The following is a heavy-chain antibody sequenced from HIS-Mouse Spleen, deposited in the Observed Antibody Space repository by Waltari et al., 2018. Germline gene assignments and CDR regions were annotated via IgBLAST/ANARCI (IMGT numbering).Heavy chain of an antibody. CDR1: GGSIRSSSYY. D-gene: IGHD6-13*01. Sequence: QLQLQESGPGLVKPSETLSLTCTVSGGSIRSSSYYWGWIRQPPGKGLEWFGSIDYSGGTNNNPSLKSRVTISVDTSKNQFSLKLSSVTAADTAVYYCAREIPYSSSWYDWYFDLWGRGTLVTVSS. V-gene: IGHV4-39*07. CDR2: IDYSGGT. J-gene: IGHJ2*01. CDR3: AREIPYSSSWYDWYFDL.